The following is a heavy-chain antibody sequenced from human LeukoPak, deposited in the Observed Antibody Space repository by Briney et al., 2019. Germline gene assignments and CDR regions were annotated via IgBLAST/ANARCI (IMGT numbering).Heavy chain of an antibody. D-gene: IGHD1-1*01. J-gene: IGHJ4*02. CDR3: ARAPGYGAAYYFDY. V-gene: IGHV3-13*01. CDR2: IGTTDDT. CDR1: GFTFSAYD. Sequence: GGSLRLSCAASGFTFSAYDMNWVRQATGKGLEWVSAIGTTDDTYYPGSMKGRFTISRDNSKNTLYLQMNSLRAEDTAVYYCARAPGYGAAYYFDYWGQGTLVTVSS.